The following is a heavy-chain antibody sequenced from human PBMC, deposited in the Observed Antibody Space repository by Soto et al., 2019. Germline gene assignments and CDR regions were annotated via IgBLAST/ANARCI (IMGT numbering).Heavy chain of an antibody. V-gene: IGHV3-30*18. CDR3: AKGGYGSGSYFNATTYYYGMDV. J-gene: IGHJ6*02. D-gene: IGHD3-10*01. Sequence: QVQLVESGGGVVQPGGSLRLSCAASKFTFSNYGMHWVRQAPGKGLEWVSLISYDGSHKYYADSVKGRFTISRDNSERTLYMQINSLRAEDTAVYFCAKGGYGSGSYFNATTYYYGMDVWGQGTTGSVSS. CDR1: KFTFSNYG. CDR2: ISYDGSHK.